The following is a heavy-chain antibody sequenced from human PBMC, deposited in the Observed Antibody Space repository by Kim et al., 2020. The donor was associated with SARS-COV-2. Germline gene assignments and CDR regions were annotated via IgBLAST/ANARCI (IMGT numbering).Heavy chain of an antibody. CDR3: ARSLTTAAAGKY. Sequence: GESLKISCKGSGYTFTNYWISWVRQMPGKGLEWMGRIDPSDSYTNYSPSFQGHVTISADKSISTAYLRWSSLKASDNAIYYCARSLTTAAAGKYWGQGTLDTVSS. J-gene: IGHJ4*02. V-gene: IGHV5-10-1*01. D-gene: IGHD6-13*01. CDR1: GYTFTNYW. CDR2: IDPSDSYT.